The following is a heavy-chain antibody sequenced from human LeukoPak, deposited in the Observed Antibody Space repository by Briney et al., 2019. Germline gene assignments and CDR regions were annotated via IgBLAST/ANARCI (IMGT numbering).Heavy chain of an antibody. J-gene: IGHJ6*03. CDR3: AHRRITMTMDV. CDR1: GFSLSTSGGG. V-gene: IGHV2-5*02. D-gene: IGHD3-22*01. Sequence: SGPTLVKPTQPRTLICTFSGFSLSTSGGGVGWIRQPPGKSLEWLALIYWGDDKRCSPSLKSRLTITKYTSKNQVVLIMTSMDPVDTATYYCAHRRITMTMDVWGKGTTVTVSS. CDR2: IYWGDDK.